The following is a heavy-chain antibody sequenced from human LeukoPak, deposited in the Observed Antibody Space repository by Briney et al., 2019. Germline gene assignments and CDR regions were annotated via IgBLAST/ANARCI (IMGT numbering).Heavy chain of an antibody. D-gene: IGHD3-22*01. CDR2: IYTSGST. CDR3: ARTLHYYDSSGYYFVDYFDY. J-gene: IGHJ4*02. CDR1: GGSISSYY. V-gene: IGHV4-4*07. Sequence: SETLSLTCTVSGGSISSYYWSWLRQPAGKGLEWIGRIYTSGSTNYNPSLKSRVTMSVDTSKNQFSLKLSSVTAADTAVYYCARTLHYYDSSGYYFVDYFDYWGQGTLVTVSS.